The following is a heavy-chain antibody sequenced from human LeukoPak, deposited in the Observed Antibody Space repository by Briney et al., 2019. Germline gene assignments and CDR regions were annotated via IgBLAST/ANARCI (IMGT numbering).Heavy chain of an antibody. V-gene: IGHV1-2*02. J-gene: IGHJ4*02. Sequence: ASVKVSCKASGYTFTDYYMHWVRQAPGQGFEWMGWINPNDGDTSYQGRVTMTRDTSISTAHMEVSRLRSDDTAVYYCARANFLYCSSSTCLFDYWGQGTLVTVSS. CDR1: GYTFTDYY. CDR3: ARANFLYCSSSTCLFDY. CDR2: INPNDGDT. D-gene: IGHD2-2*01.